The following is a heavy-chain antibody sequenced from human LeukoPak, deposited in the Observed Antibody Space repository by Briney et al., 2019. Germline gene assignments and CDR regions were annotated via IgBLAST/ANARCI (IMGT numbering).Heavy chain of an antibody. CDR2: ISAGGSSI. D-gene: IGHD3-10*01. CDR3: ARGGYYGYLWNALDI. J-gene: IGHJ3*02. V-gene: IGHV3-48*03. CDR1: GFTFSTYE. Sequence: SGGSLSLSCTASGFTFSTYEMNWVRQAPGKGLEWVSYISAGGSSIYYADSVKGRFTISRDNAKNSLYLQMNSLRAEDTTVYYCARGGYYGYLWNALDIWGQGTMVTVSS.